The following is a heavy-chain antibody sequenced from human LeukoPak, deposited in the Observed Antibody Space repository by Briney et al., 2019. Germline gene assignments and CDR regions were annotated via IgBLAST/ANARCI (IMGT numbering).Heavy chain of an antibody. Sequence: ASVKVSCKASGYTFTGYYMHWVRQAPGQGLEWMGWIIPMRNLANYAHKFQGRVIISADKSRRTAYMELSSLASDDTAVYYCARGKYCSGGECYSVRTSYDGFDSWGQGTVVSVSS. CDR2: IIPMRNLA. D-gene: IGHD2-15*01. V-gene: IGHV1-2*07. J-gene: IGHJ5*01. CDR3: ARGKYCSGGECYSVRTSYDGFDS. CDR1: GYTFTGYY.